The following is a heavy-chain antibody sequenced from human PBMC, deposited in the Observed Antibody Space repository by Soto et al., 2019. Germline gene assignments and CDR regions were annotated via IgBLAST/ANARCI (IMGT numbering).Heavy chain of an antibody. CDR2: ISANGGIT. D-gene: IGHD2-15*01. Sequence: EVHLLESGGGLVKPGGSLRLSCAASGFTFSKYAMSWVRLAPGKGLEWVSSISANGGITDYADSVKGRFTISRDNFQNILSLQMDSLRGDDTALYFCAKDKYTDSVRKVWFFDYWGRGNLVTVSS. CDR3: AKDKYTDSVRKVWFFDY. CDR1: GFTFSKYA. V-gene: IGHV3-23*01. J-gene: IGHJ2*01.